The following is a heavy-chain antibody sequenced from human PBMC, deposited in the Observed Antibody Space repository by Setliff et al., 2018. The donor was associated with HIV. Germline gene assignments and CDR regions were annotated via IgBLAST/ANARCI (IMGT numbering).Heavy chain of an antibody. CDR3: ARTPYSSAWPGNY. V-gene: IGHV4-59*11. CDR1: GDSMSDHH. CDR2: ILDYGKT. Sequence: SETLSLTCTVSGDSMSDHHLSWIRQPPGKGLEWIGYILDYGKTYYNPSLQSRVTISVDTSKNQFSLQLTSVTAADTALYYCARTPYSSAWPGNYWGQGTLVTVSS. J-gene: IGHJ4*02. D-gene: IGHD6-19*01.